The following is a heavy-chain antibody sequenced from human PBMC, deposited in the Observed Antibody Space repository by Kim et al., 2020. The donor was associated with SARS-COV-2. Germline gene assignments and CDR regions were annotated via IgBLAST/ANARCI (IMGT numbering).Heavy chain of an antibody. CDR2: ISGSGGST. CDR3: TTFKVYSSSSGDY. J-gene: IGHJ4*02. V-gene: IGHV3-23*01. CDR1: GFTFSSYA. D-gene: IGHD6-6*01. Sequence: GGSLRLSCAASGFTFSSYAMSWVRQAPGKGLEWVSAISGSGGSTYYADSVKGRFTISRDNSKNTLYLQMNSLRAEDTAVYYCTTFKVYSSSSGDYWGQGTLVTVSS.